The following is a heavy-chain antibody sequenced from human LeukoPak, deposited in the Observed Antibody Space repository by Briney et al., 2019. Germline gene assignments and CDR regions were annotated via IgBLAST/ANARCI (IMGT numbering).Heavy chain of an antibody. Sequence: PGGSLRLSCAASGFTFSSYAMSWVRQAPGKGLEWVSVISGSGGSRYYADSVRGRFTISRDNSKNTLYLQMNSLRAEDTAVYYCAKGGGLTMARGVSYYGMDVWGQGTTVTVSS. CDR1: GFTFSSYA. V-gene: IGHV3-23*01. J-gene: IGHJ6*02. D-gene: IGHD3-10*01. CDR3: AKGGGLTMARGVSYYGMDV. CDR2: ISGSGGSR.